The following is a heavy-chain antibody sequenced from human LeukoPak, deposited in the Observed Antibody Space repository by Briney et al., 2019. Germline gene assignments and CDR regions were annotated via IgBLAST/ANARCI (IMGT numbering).Heavy chain of an antibody. CDR1: GYTFTDYY. CDR3: ASVFRGHSYGHGY. J-gene: IGHJ4*02. Sequence: ASVKVSCKVSGYTFTDYYMHWVQQAPGKGLEWMGLVDPEDGETIYAEKFQGRVTITADTSTDTAYMELSSLRSEDTAVYYCASVFRGHSYGHGYWGQGTLVTVSS. CDR2: VDPEDGET. V-gene: IGHV1-69-2*01. D-gene: IGHD5-18*01.